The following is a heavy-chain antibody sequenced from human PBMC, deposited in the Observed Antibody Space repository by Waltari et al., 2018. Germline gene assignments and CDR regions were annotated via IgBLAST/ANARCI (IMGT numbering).Heavy chain of an antibody. V-gene: IGHV1-2*02. CDR2: INPNSGGT. CDR3: ASGYYDSSGYYPFDY. D-gene: IGHD3-22*01. CDR1: GYTFTGYY. Sequence: QVQLVQSGAEVKKPGASVKVSCKASGYTFTGYYMHWVSQAPGQGLEWMGWINPNSGGTNYAQKFQGRVTMTRDTSISTAYMELSRLRSDDTAVYYCASGYYDSSGYYPFDYWGQGTLVTVSS. J-gene: IGHJ4*02.